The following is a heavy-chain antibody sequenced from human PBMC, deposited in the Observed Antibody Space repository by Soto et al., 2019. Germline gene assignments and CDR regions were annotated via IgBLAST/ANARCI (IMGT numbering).Heavy chain of an antibody. J-gene: IGHJ6*02. V-gene: IGHV1-18*01. Sequence: GASVKVSCKASGYTFTSYGISWVRQAPGQGLEWMGWISAYNGNTNYAQKLQGRVTMTTDTSTSTAYMELRSLRSDDTAVYYCAREGGTYYDILTGYSSYYYYYGMDVWGQGTTVTVSS. CDR1: GYTFTSYG. D-gene: IGHD3-9*01. CDR3: AREGGTYYDILTGYSSYYYYYGMDV. CDR2: ISAYNGNT.